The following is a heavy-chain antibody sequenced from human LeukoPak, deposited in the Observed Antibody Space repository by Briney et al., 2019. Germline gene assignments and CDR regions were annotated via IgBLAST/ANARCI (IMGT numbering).Heavy chain of an antibody. V-gene: IGHV3-30*02. CDR2: IRYDGSNK. Sequence: PGGSLRLSCAASGFTFSTYGMHWVRQAPGKGLEWVAFIRYDGSNKYYVDSVKGRFTISRDNSKNTLYLQMNSLRAEDTAVYYCAKDKGSWYETTYYYYMDVWGKGTTVTVSS. D-gene: IGHD6-13*01. CDR3: AKDKGSWYETTYYYYMDV. J-gene: IGHJ6*03. CDR1: GFTFSTYG.